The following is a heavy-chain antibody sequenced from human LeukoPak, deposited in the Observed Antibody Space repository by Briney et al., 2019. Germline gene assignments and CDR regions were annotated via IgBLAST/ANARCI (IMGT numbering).Heavy chain of an antibody. J-gene: IGHJ4*02. CDR1: GYTFTSYD. V-gene: IGHV1-8*01. CDR2: MNPNSGNT. D-gene: IGHD3-22*01. CDR3: ARQKYYYDSSGYYPFDY. Sequence: ASVKVSCKASGYTFTSYDINWVRQATGQGLEWMGWMNPNSGNTGYAQKFQGRVTMTRNTSISTAYMELSSLRSEDTAVYYCARQKYYYDSSGYYPFDYWGQGTLVTVSS.